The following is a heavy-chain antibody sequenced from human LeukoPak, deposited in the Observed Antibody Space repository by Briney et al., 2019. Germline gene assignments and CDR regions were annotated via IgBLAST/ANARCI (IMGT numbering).Heavy chain of an antibody. D-gene: IGHD3-10*01. CDR3: ARDLSPVVRASPMGY. V-gene: IGHV3-23*01. J-gene: IGHJ4*02. CDR2: ISGGGGTI. CDR1: GFTFSGYV. Sequence: PGGSLRLSCAASGFTFSGYVMNWVRQAPGKGLDWVSVISGGGGTIYYADSVKGRFAISRDNSKNMLFLQLNSLRAEDTAVYYCARDLSPVVRASPMGYWGQGTPVTVSS.